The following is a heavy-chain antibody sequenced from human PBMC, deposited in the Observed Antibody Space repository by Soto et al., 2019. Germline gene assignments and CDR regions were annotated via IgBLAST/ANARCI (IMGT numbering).Heavy chain of an antibody. V-gene: IGHV3-15*01. CDR3: TTGGGNVLLWFGESNYGMDV. D-gene: IGHD3-10*01. Sequence: EVQLVESGGGLVKPGGSLRLSCAASGFPFSNAWMSWVGQAPGKGLEWVGRIKSKTDGGTTDYAAPVKGRFTISRDDSKNTLYLQMNSLKTEDTAVYYCTTGGGNVLLWFGESNYGMDVWGQGTTVTVSS. J-gene: IGHJ6*02. CDR1: GFPFSNAW. CDR2: IKSKTDGGTT.